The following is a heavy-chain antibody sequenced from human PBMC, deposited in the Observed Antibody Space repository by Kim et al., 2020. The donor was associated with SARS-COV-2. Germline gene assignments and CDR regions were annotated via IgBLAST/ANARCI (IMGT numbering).Heavy chain of an antibody. D-gene: IGHD2-15*01. V-gene: IGHV3-23*01. CDR1: GFTFSIYG. CDR2: IDARGSST. CDR3: AKEAGGGRPFDY. J-gene: IGHJ4*02. Sequence: GGSLRLSCAASGFTFSIYGMGWVRQAPGKGLKFLSAIDARGSSTFFADSVKGRFTISRDNSKNTMHLEMNSLRVDDTAVYYCAKEAGGGRPFDYWGQGTLVTVS.